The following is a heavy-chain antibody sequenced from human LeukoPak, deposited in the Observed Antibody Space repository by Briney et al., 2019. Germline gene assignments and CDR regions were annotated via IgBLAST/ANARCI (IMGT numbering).Heavy chain of an antibody. CDR2: ITSSSSYL. V-gene: IGHV3-21*01. D-gene: IGHD3-10*01. Sequence: PGGSLRLSCAASGFTFSTYSMNWVRQAPGKGLEWVSSITSSSSYLYYADSVKGRLTISRDNAKSSLYLQMNSLRAEDTAVYYCARDQWFGELDYYYGMDVWGKGTTVTVSS. CDR3: ARDQWFGELDYYYGMDV. J-gene: IGHJ6*04. CDR1: GFTFSTYS.